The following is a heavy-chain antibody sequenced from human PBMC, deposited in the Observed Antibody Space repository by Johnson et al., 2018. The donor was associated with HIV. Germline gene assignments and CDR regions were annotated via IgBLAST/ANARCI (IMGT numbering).Heavy chain of an antibody. Sequence: VQLVESGGGLVKPGSSLRLSCAASGFVFSNAWMNWVRQAPGKGLAWVSFIRSKAYGETTEYAASVKGRFTISRDDSKSIAFLQMDSLKTKDTAMYYCTGGRDLRAFDIWGQGTMVTVSS. CDR2: IRSKAYGETT. CDR3: TGGRDLRAFDI. J-gene: IGHJ3*02. D-gene: IGHD2-21*02. V-gene: IGHV3-49*04. CDR1: GFVFSNAW.